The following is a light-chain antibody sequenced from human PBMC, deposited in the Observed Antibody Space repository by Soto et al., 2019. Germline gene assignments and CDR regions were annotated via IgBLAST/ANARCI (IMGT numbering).Light chain of an antibody. Sequence: EIVLTQSPGTLSLSPGERPTLSCRASQSVSSNLAWFQQKPGQAPRLXXFGASTRATGVPARFSGSGSGTEFTLTISSLQSEDFAVYYGQQYNNWPPGTFGQGTKVDIK. CDR3: QQYNNWPPGT. J-gene: IGKJ1*01. V-gene: IGKV3-15*01. CDR2: GAS. CDR1: QSVSSN.